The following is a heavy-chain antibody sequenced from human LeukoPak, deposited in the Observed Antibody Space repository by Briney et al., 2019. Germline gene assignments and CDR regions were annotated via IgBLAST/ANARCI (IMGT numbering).Heavy chain of an antibody. J-gene: IGHJ4*02. D-gene: IGHD5-12*01. CDR2: IYSNGNT. CDR3: ARHYGGDDFPLAY. V-gene: IGHV4-59*08. CDR1: GGFISSYD. Sequence: LSETLSLTCTASGGFISSYDWSWIRQSPGKGLEFIGYIYSNGNTNYNPSPNSRVTMSVDKSLNNFSLTLNSVTAADTAVYYCARHYGGDDFPLAYWGQGTLVTVSS.